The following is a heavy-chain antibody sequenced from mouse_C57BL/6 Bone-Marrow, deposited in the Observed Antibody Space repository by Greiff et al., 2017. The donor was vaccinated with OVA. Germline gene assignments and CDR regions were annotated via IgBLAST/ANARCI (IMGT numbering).Heavy chain of an antibody. CDR1: GFTFSSYA. J-gene: IGHJ4*01. V-gene: IGHV5-4*01. Sequence: EVQRVESGGGLVKPGGSLKLSCAASGFTFSSYAMSWVRQTPEKRLEWVATISDGGSYTYYPDNVKGRFTISRDNAKNNLYLQMSHLKSEDTAMYYCARDPLLDAMDYWDQGTSVTVSS. CDR3: ARDPLLDAMDY. CDR2: ISDGGSYT. D-gene: IGHD2-10*01.